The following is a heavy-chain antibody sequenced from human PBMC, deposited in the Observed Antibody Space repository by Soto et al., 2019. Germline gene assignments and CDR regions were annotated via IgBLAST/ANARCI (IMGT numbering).Heavy chain of an antibody. CDR2: INHSGST. J-gene: IGHJ4*02. Sequence: QVQLQQWGAGLLKPSETLSLTCAVYGGSFSGYYWSWIRQPPGKGLEWIGEINHSGSTNYNPSLKRCVTISVDTSKNQFSLKLSSVTAADTAVYYCARETRKGYCSSTSCYAKFDYWGQGTLVTVSS. D-gene: IGHD2-2*01. V-gene: IGHV4-34*01. CDR3: ARETRKGYCSSTSCYAKFDY. CDR1: GGSFSGYY.